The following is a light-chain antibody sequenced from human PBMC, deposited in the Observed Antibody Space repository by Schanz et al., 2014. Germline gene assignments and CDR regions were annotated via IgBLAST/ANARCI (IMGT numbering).Light chain of an antibody. CDR3: QHSNGFPWT. CDR2: GAS. V-gene: IGKV3-15*01. J-gene: IGKJ1*01. Sequence: EIVMTQSPATLSVSPGERATLSCRASQSVSSNLAWYQQKPGQAPRLLIYGASTRATGIPARFSGSGSGTEFTLTISSLQSEDFATYSCQHSNGFPWTFGQGTKVEIK. CDR1: QSVSSN.